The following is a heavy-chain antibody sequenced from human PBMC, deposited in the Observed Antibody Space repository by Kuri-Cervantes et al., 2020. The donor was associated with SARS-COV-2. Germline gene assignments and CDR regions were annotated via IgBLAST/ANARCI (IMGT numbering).Heavy chain of an antibody. Sequence: GSLRLSCAVYGGSFNTDYWAWCRRPPGKGLKRLGEITHRGDTIYNTSLKSRVTISVETSKRQFSLDLRSVTAADTAIFYCARGPGYNGYYYMDVWGNGTTVTVSS. J-gene: IGHJ6*03. V-gene: IGHV4-34*01. CDR3: ARGPGYNGYYYMDV. CDR1: GGSFNTDY. CDR2: ITHRGDT. D-gene: IGHD5-24*01.